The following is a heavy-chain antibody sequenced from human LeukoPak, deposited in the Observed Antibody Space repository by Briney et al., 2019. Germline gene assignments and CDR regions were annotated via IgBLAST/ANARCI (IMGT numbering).Heavy chain of an antibody. CDR1: GYTFTGYY. CDR2: INPNSGGT. J-gene: IGHJ4*02. V-gene: IGHV1-2*02. CDR3: ARVPYYYDSSGYYWDYGFDY. D-gene: IGHD3-22*01. Sequence: ASVKVSCKASGYTFTGYYMHWVRQAPGQGLEWMGWINPNSGGTNYAQKFQGRVTMTRDTSISTAYMELSRLRSDDTAVYYCARVPYYYDSSGYYWDYGFDYWGQGTLVTVSS.